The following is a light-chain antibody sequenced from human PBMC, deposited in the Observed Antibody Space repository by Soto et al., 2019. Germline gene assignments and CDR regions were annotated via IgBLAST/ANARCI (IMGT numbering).Light chain of an antibody. Sequence: NFLLTQPPSVSESPGKTVTISCTRSSGSIASSYVQWYQLRPGSGPTTVIYEDDQRPSGVPDRFSGSIDSSSNSAALTISGLKTEDEAAYYWQSYDNNIHGVFGGGTKHTVL. CDR3: QSYDNNIHGV. CDR2: EDD. CDR1: SGSIASSY. V-gene: IGLV6-57*04. J-gene: IGLJ2*01.